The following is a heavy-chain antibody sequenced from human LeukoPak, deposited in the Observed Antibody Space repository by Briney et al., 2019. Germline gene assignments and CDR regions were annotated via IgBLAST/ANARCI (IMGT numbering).Heavy chain of an antibody. J-gene: IGHJ4*02. CDR1: GGSISSSNYY. Sequence: SETLSLTCTVSGGSISSSNYYWGWIRQSPGKGLEWIGNIYYSGSTYYKPSLKTRVTISVDTSKNQFSLKLTSVTAADTAAYYCERHASVDGNWPRPLDYWGQGSLVTVSS. CDR3: ERHASVDGNWPRPLDY. V-gene: IGHV4-39*01. D-gene: IGHD6-19*01. CDR2: IYYSGST.